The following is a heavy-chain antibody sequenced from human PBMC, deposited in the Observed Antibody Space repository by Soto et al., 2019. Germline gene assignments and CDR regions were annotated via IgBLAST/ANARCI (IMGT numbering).Heavy chain of an antibody. Sequence: GESLKISCKGSGYSFTSYWIGWVRQMPGKGLEWMGIIYPGDSDTRYSPTFQGQVTISAAKPISTAYLQWSSLKASDTAMYYCARHYFCSSTSCFPSRSYYYYGMDVWGQGTTVTVSS. J-gene: IGHJ6*02. CDR3: ARHYFCSSTSCFPSRSYYYYGMDV. CDR1: GYSFTSYW. D-gene: IGHD2-2*01. CDR2: IYPGDSDT. V-gene: IGHV5-51*01.